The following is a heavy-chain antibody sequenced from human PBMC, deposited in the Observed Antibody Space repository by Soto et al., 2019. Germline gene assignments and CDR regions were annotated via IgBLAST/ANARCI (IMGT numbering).Heavy chain of an antibody. V-gene: IGHV3-48*02. CDR3: ARALTMVIPGNCYDMDV. J-gene: IGHJ6*02. D-gene: IGHD3-22*01. Sequence: GGALRDSCGASGFTFSSYSINLGRPAPGKGLEWVSYISSSSSTIYYADSVKGRFTISRDNAKNSLYLQMNSLRDEDTAVYYCARALTMVIPGNCYDMDVWGQGTTVTVS. CDR1: GFTFSSYS. CDR2: ISSSSSTI.